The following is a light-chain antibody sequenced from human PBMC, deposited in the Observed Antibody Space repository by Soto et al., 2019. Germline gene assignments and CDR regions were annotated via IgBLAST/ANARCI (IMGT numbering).Light chain of an antibody. CDR2: GAS. V-gene: IGKV3-20*01. J-gene: IGKJ5*01. CDR1: QSVSTNY. CDR3: QQYGSSPSIT. Sequence: EIVLTQSPGTLSLSPGERATLSCRASQSVSTNYLAWYQQKPGRAPRLLIYGASSRVTGIPGRFSGSGSGTDFTLTISRLEPEDFAVYYCQQYGSSPSITFGPGTRLEIK.